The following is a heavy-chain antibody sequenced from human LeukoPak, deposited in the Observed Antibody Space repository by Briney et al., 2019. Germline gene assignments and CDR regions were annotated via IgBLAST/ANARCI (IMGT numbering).Heavy chain of an antibody. CDR3: AKDSGYGPFDY. CDR2: ISGSGGST. CDR1: GFTFSSYA. J-gene: IGHJ4*02. V-gene: IGHV3-23*01. Sequence: AVRSLRLSCAASGFTFSSYAMSWVRQAPGKGLEWVSAISGSGGSTYYADSVKGRFTISRDNSKNTLYLQMNSLRAEDTAVYYCAKDSGYGPFDYWGQGTLVTVSS. D-gene: IGHD5-18*01.